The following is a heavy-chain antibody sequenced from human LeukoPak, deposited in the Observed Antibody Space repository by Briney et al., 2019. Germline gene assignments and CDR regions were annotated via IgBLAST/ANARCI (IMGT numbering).Heavy chain of an antibody. CDR2: IYYSGST. J-gene: IGHJ4*02. CDR1: GGSISSYY. Sequence: PSEILSLTCTVSGGSISSYYWSWIRQPPGKGLEWIGYIYYSGSTNYNPSLKSRVTISVDTSKNQFSLKLSSVTAADTAVYYCAREVSVGALDYWGQVTLVTVSS. CDR3: AREVSVGALDY. V-gene: IGHV4-59*01. D-gene: IGHD1-26*01.